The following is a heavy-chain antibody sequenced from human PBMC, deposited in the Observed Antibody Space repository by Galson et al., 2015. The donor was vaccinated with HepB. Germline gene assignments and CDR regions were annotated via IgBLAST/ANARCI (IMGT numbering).Heavy chain of an antibody. Sequence: SLRLSCAASGFTFSSYGMHWVRQAPGKGLEWVAVISYDGSNKYYADSVKGRFIISRDNSKNTLYLQMNSLRAEDTAVYYCAKDLVGATGAWGQGTLVTVSS. V-gene: IGHV3-30*18. CDR2: ISYDGSNK. CDR3: AKDLVGATGA. D-gene: IGHD1-26*01. J-gene: IGHJ5*02. CDR1: GFTFSSYG.